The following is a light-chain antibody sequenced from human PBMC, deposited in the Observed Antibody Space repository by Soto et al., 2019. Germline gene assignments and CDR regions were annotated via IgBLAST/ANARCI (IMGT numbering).Light chain of an antibody. CDR1: SSDVGANY. CDR3: SAYAGSNTFV. J-gene: IGLJ1*01. Sequence: QSVLAQPPSAYGSPGQSVTISCTGTSSDVGANYVSWYQQHLGKAPKLIIYEVTLRHSGVPDRFSGSKSGNTASLTVSGLQDDDEADYYCSAYAGSNTFVFGTGTKLTVL. V-gene: IGLV2-8*01. CDR2: EVT.